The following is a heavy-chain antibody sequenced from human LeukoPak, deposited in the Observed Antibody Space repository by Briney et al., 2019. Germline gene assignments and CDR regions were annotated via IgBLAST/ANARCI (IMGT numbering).Heavy chain of an antibody. CDR1: GYTFTSYG. J-gene: IGHJ2*01. V-gene: IGHV1-18*01. CDR3: ARGFPYGIAVAGSGWYFDL. D-gene: IGHD6-19*01. Sequence: ASVKVSCKAYGYTFTSYGISWVRQAPGQGLEWMGWISSYDGYIIYAQKFQGRVTMTTDASTSTAYMELRSLRSDDTAVYYCARGFPYGIAVAGSGWYFDLWGRGTLVTVSS. CDR2: ISSYDGYI.